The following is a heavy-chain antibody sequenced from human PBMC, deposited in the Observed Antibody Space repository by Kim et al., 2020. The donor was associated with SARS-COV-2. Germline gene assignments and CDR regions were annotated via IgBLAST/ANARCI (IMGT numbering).Heavy chain of an antibody. D-gene: IGHD2-15*01. Sequence: GGSLRLSCAASGFTFSSYAMSWVRQAPGKGLEWVSAISGSGGSTYYADSVKGRFTISRDNSKNTLYLQMNSLRAEDTAVYYCAKDLGLLPGPDYFDYWGQGTLVTVSS. CDR3: AKDLGLLPGPDYFDY. J-gene: IGHJ4*02. CDR2: ISGSGGST. CDR1: GFTFSSYA. V-gene: IGHV3-23*01.